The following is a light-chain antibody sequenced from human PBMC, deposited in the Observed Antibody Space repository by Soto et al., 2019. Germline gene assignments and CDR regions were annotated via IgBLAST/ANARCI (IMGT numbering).Light chain of an antibody. V-gene: IGKV1-5*01. CDR2: DAS. J-gene: IGKJ1*01. CDR1: QSISSW. Sequence: DIQMTQSPSTLSASVGDRVTITCRASQSISSWLVWYQQKPGKAPKLLIYDASSLESGVPSRFSGSGSGTEFILTISSLQPDDFATYYCQQYNSYSPWTFGQGTKVEIK. CDR3: QQYNSYSPWT.